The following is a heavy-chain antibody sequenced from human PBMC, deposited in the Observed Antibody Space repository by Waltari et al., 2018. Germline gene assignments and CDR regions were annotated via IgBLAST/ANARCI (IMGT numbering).Heavy chain of an antibody. Sequence: QVQLVESGGGVVQPGRSLRLSCAASGFTFSSYAMHWVRQAPGKGLAWGAVISYDGSNKYYADSVKGRFTISRDNSKNTLYLQMNSLRAEDTAVYYCARAPAQYYFDYWGQGTLVTVSS. CDR3: ARAPAQYYFDY. CDR2: ISYDGSNK. V-gene: IGHV3-30-3*01. J-gene: IGHJ4*02. CDR1: GFTFSSYA.